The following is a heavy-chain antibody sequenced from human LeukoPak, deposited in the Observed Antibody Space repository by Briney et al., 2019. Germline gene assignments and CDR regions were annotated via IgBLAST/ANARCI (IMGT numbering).Heavy chain of an antibody. J-gene: IGHJ3*02. V-gene: IGHV3-23*01. Sequence: PGGSLRLSCAASGFTFSSYAMSWVRQAPGKGLEWVAGISGSGGSTYYADSVKGRFTISRDNSKNTLYLQMNSLRAEDTAVYYCAKDLVTMIVVVPLGPDAFDIWGQGTMVTVSS. CDR2: ISGSGGST. D-gene: IGHD3-22*01. CDR3: AKDLVTMIVVVPLGPDAFDI. CDR1: GFTFSSYA.